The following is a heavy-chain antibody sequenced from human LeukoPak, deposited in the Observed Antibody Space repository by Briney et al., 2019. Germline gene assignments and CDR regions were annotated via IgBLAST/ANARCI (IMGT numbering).Heavy chain of an antibody. D-gene: IGHD3-9*01. CDR2: MNPNSGNT. CDR3: ARDWYDILTGPNGYFDY. V-gene: IGHV1-8*01. CDR1: GYTFTSYD. J-gene: IGHJ4*02. Sequence: ASVKVSCKASGYTFTSYDINWVRQATGQGLEWMGWMNPNSGNTGYAQKFQGRVTMTRNTSISTAYMELSSLRSEDTAVYYCARDWYDILTGPNGYFDYWGQGTLVTVSS.